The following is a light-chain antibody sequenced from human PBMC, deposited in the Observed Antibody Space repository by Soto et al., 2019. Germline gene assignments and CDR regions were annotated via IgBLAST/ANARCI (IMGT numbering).Light chain of an antibody. CDR1: QTVTSTF. CDR3: QQFGDSRLT. CDR2: GAF. Sequence: EIVLTQSPGTLSLSPGERATLSCRASQTVTSTFLSWYQQKPGQAPRLLIYGAFNRATGIPDRFIGGGSETDFTLTISRLEPEDLAVYYCQQFGDSRLTFGGGTKVEI. V-gene: IGKV3-20*01. J-gene: IGKJ4*01.